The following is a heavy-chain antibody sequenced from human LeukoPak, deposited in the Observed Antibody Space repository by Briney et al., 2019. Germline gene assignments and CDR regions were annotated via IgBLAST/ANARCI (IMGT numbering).Heavy chain of an antibody. Sequence: ASVKVSCKASGYTFTCYYMYWVRQAPGQGLEWMGWIVPYNGNTKSAQKLQGRVTMTTDTSTSTAYMELRSLRSDDTAVYFCARDQNYYDSSGYYCPVYWGQGTLVTVSS. J-gene: IGHJ4*02. CDR3: ARDQNYYDSSGYYCPVY. D-gene: IGHD3-22*01. CDR2: IVPYNGNT. CDR1: GYTFTCYY. V-gene: IGHV1-18*04.